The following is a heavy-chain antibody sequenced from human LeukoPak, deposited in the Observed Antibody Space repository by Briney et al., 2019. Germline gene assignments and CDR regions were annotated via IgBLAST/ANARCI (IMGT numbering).Heavy chain of an antibody. Sequence: PSETLSLTCTVSGGSISSSSSYWGWVRQAPGKGLEWVSYISSSGSTIYYTDSVKGRFTISRDNAKKSLYLQMNSLRAEDTAVYYCAREGYFAPYMDVWGKGTTVTISS. J-gene: IGHJ6*03. CDR2: ISSSGSTI. CDR1: GGSISSSS. V-gene: IGHV3-48*03. CDR3: AREGYFAPYMDV. D-gene: IGHD3-9*01.